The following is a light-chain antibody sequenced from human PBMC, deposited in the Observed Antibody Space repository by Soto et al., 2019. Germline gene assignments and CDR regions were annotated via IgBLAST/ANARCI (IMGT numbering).Light chain of an antibody. Sequence: EIVLTQSPGTLSLSPGERATLSCRASQSVSSNNLAWYQQRPGQAPRVVIYGASTRATGIPARFSGSGSGTDFTLTISSLEPEDFAVYYCQQYGRSPFTFGHGTKVDIK. CDR1: QSVSSNN. V-gene: IGKV3-20*01. CDR3: QQYGRSPFT. J-gene: IGKJ3*01. CDR2: GAS.